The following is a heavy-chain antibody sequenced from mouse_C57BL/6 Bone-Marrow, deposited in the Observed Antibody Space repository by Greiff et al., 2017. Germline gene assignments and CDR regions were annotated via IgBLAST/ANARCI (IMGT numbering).Heavy chain of an antibody. Sequence: EVKLVESGGDLVKPGGSLKLSCAASGFTFSSYGMSWVRQTPDKRLEWVATISSGGSYTYYPDSVKGRFTISSDNAKNTLYLQMRSLKSEDTAMYYCARRAYYSNYWFAYWGQGTLVTVSA. J-gene: IGHJ3*01. D-gene: IGHD2-5*01. V-gene: IGHV5-6*02. CDR2: ISSGGSYT. CDR1: GFTFSSYG. CDR3: ARRAYYSNYWFAY.